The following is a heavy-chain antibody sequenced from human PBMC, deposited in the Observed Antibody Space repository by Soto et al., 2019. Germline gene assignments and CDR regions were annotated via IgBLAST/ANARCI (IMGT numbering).Heavy chain of an antibody. Sequence: ASVKVSCKASGGTFSSYAISWVRQAPGQGLEWMGIINPSGGSTSYAQKFQGRVTMTRDTSTSTVYMELSSLRSEDTAVYYCARALAGDYGDYEFSYWGQGTLVTVSS. CDR1: GGTFSSYA. V-gene: IGHV1-46*01. J-gene: IGHJ4*02. D-gene: IGHD4-17*01. CDR2: INPSGGST. CDR3: ARALAGDYGDYEFSY.